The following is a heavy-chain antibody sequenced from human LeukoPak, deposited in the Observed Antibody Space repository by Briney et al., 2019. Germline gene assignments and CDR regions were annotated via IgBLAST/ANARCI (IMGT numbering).Heavy chain of an antibody. CDR2: INAGNGNT. J-gene: IGHJ4*02. V-gene: IGHV1-3*01. CDR3: ARDVGDYLYYFDY. CDR1: GYSFTSCV. Sequence: GASVKVSCKASGYSFTSCVIHWVRQAPGQRLEWMGWINAGNGNTKYSQKFQGRVTITRDTSASTAYMELSSLRSEDTAVYYCARDVGDYLYYFDYWGQGTLVTVSP. D-gene: IGHD4-17*01.